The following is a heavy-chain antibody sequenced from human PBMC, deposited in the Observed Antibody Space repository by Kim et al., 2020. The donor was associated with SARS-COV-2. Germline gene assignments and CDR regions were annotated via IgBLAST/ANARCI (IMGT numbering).Heavy chain of an antibody. Sequence: ASVKGRFTISRDNANNIMFLQLDSLGPEDTAVYYCAREGQSSGRAGTYDVWGRGTLVTVSS. J-gene: IGHJ1*01. D-gene: IGHD1-7*01. V-gene: IGHV3-30*01. CDR3: AREGQSSGRAGTYDV.